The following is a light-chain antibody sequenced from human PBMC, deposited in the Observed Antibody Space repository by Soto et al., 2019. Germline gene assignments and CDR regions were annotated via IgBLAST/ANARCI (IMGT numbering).Light chain of an antibody. Sequence: QSVLTQPASVSGSPGQSITISCTGTSSDVGGYNYVSWYQQRPGKAPKFMIYEVTNRPSGVSNRFSVSKSGNTASLTISGLQAEDEADYYCASYTSRGTRVFGTGTKLTVL. CDR1: SSDVGGYNY. CDR3: ASYTSRGTRV. J-gene: IGLJ1*01. V-gene: IGLV2-14*01. CDR2: EVT.